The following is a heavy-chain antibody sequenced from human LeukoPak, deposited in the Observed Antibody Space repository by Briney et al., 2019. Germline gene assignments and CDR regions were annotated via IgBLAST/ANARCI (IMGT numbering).Heavy chain of an antibody. J-gene: IGHJ4*02. CDR2: INPNSGGT. Sequence: GASVKVSCKASGYIFTSFGISWVRQAPGQGLEWMGWINPNSGGTNYAQKFQGRVTMTRDTSISTAYMELSRLRSDDTAVYYCARLRNTYSSGWYLYYWGQGTLVTVSS. V-gene: IGHV1-2*02. CDR1: GYIFTSFG. D-gene: IGHD6-19*01. CDR3: ARLRNTYSSGWYLYY.